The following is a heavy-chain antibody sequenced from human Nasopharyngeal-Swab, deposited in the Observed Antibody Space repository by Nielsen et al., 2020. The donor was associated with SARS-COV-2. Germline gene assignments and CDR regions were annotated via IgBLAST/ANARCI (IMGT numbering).Heavy chain of an antibody. D-gene: IGHD2-2*02. J-gene: IGHJ6*02. CDR2: ISSSSTTI. CDR3: ARDIYPGAYGMDV. V-gene: IGHV3-48*02. CDR1: GFTFRSYT. Sequence: GESLKISCAASGFTFRSYTLNWVRQAPGKGLEWVSYISSSSTTIYYTGSVRGRFTIFRDNAKNSLFLQMNSLRDEDTAVYYCARDIYPGAYGMDVWGQGTTVTVSS.